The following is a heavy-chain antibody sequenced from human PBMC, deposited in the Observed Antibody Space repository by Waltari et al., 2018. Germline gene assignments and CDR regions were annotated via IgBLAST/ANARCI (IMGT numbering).Heavy chain of an antibody. CDR1: GFTFSNAW. CDR3: TRYYYDSSGAGY. V-gene: IGHV3-15*01. D-gene: IGHD3-22*01. Sequence: EVQLVESGGGLVKPGGSLRLSCAASGFTFSNAWMSWVRPAPGKGLAWVGRIKSKTDGGTTDYAAPVKGRFTISRDDSKNTLYLQMNSLKTEDTAVYYCTRYYYDSSGAGYWGQGTLVTVSS. J-gene: IGHJ4*02. CDR2: IKSKTDGGTT.